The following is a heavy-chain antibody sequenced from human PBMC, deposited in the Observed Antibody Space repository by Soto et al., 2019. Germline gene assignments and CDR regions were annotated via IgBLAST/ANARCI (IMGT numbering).Heavy chain of an antibody. J-gene: IGHJ4*02. CDR3: ALSGSYRVDY. D-gene: IGHD1-26*01. CDR1: GGSFSGYY. Sequence: SETMSLTCAVYGGSFSGYYWSWIRQPPGKGLEWIGEINHSGSTNYNPSLKSRVTISVDTSKNQFSLKLSSVTAADTAVYYCALSGSYRVDYWGQGTLVTVSS. CDR2: INHSGST. V-gene: IGHV4-34*01.